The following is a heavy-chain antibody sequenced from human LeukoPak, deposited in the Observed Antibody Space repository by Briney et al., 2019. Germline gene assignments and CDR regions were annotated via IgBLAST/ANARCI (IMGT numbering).Heavy chain of an antibody. D-gene: IGHD2-21*01. CDR1: GFTFSSYE. Sequence: GGSLRHSCAASGFTFSSYEMNWVRQAPGKGLEWVSYISSSGSTIYYADSVKGRFTISRDNAKNSLYLQMNSLRAEDAAVYYCARAPVTSCRGAYCYPFDYWGQGTLVTVSS. J-gene: IGHJ4*02. CDR2: ISSSGSTI. CDR3: ARAPVTSCRGAYCYPFDY. V-gene: IGHV3-48*03.